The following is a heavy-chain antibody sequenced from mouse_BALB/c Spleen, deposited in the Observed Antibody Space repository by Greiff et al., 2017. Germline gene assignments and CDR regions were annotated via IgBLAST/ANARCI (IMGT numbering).Heavy chain of an antibody. CDR2: ISYSGST. CDR1: GYSITSDYA. J-gene: IGHJ3*01. CDR3: ARSGYGNFWFAY. Sequence: VQLKESGPGLVKPSQSLSLTCTVTGYSITSDYAWNWIRQFPGNKLEWMGYISYSGSTSYNPSLKSRISITRDTSKNQFFLQLNSVTTEDTATYYCARSGYGNFWFAYWGQGTLVTVSA. D-gene: IGHD2-10*02. V-gene: IGHV3-2*02.